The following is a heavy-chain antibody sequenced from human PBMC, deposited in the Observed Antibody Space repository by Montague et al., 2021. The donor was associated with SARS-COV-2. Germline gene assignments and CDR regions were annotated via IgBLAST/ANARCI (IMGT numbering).Heavy chain of an antibody. D-gene: IGHD2-2*01. Sequence: SETQSLTCTVSGGSISSSSYYWGWIRQPPGKGLEWIGSIYYSGSTYYNPSLKSRVTISVDTSKNQFSLKLSSVTAADTAVYYCAREIGYCSSTSCYEGYAFDYWGQGTLVTVSS. CDR3: AREIGYCSSTSCYEGYAFDY. J-gene: IGHJ4*02. V-gene: IGHV4-39*02. CDR2: IYYSGST. CDR1: GGSISSSSYY.